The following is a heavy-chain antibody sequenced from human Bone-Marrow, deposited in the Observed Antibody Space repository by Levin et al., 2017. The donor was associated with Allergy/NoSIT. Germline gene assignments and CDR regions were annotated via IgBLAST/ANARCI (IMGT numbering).Heavy chain of an antibody. V-gene: IGHV1-46*01. CDR3: ALEEEAAAPDY. D-gene: IGHD6-13*01. CDR1: GYTFTSYY. CDR2: INPSGGST. Sequence: GESLKISCKASGYTFTSYYMHWVRQAPGQGLEWMGIINPSGGSTSYAQKFQGRVTMTRDTSTSTVYMELSSLRSEDTAVYYCALEEEAAAPDYWGQGTLVTVSS. J-gene: IGHJ4*02.